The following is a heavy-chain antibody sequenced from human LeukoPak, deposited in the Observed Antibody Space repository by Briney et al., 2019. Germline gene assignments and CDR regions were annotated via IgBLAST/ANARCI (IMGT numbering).Heavy chain of an antibody. Sequence: GGSLRLSCAASGFTFSNAWMSWVRQAPGKGLEWVGRIKSKTDGGTTDYAAPVKGRFTISRDDSKHTLYLQMNSLKTEDTAVYYCTTYPIGTVTFDYWGQGTLVTVSS. V-gene: IGHV3-15*01. J-gene: IGHJ4*02. CDR1: GFTFSNAW. D-gene: IGHD4-17*01. CDR3: TTYPIGTVTFDY. CDR2: IKSKTDGGTT.